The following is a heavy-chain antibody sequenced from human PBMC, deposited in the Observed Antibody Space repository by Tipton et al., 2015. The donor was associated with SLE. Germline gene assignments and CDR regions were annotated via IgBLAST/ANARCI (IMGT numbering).Heavy chain of an antibody. CDR2: IWYDGSNE. J-gene: IGHJ4*02. CDR3: ARGKFTYDSTGLFDN. V-gene: IGHV3-33*01. CDR1: GFTFTYYG. D-gene: IGHD3-22*01. Sequence: SLRLSCVASGFTFTYYGRHWARQAPGKGLAWVAGIWYDGSNEKYADSVKGRFIISRDNAENTLYLQMNSLRDDDTAVYYCARGKFTYDSTGLFDNWGQGTQVTVSS.